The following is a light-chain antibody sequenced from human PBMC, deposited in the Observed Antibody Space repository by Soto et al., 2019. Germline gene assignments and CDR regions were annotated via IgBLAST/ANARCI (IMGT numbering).Light chain of an antibody. CDR3: LQNHNYPRT. CDR1: QSVTTQ. Sequence: IVLTQSPCTLSLSPGETATLSCRASQSVTTQLAWYQQKRGRAPRLIIHGASRRATGIPDRISGSGSGTDFTLTISSLEPEDFAVYYCLQNHNYPRTFGQGTKVDIK. V-gene: IGKV3-11*01. J-gene: IGKJ1*01. CDR2: GAS.